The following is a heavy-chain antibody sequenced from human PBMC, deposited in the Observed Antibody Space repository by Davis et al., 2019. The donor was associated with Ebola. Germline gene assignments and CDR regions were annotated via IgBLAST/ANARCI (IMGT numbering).Heavy chain of an antibody. Sequence: ASVKVSCKASGYTFSGYYIHWVRQAPGQGLEWMGWINPNSGGTNYAQKFQGRVTMTRDTSISTAYMELSRLRSDDTAVYYCAGGDGRVLPFDYWGQGTLVTVSS. V-gene: IGHV1-2*02. D-gene: IGHD2-21*01. J-gene: IGHJ4*02. CDR2: INPNSGGT. CDR3: AGGDGRVLPFDY. CDR1: GYTFSGYY.